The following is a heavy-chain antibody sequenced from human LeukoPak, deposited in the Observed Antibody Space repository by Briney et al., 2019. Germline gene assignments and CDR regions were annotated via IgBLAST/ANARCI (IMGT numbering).Heavy chain of an antibody. J-gene: IGHJ4*02. CDR1: GFTFSSHR. CDR2: IKQDGTEK. CDR3: ARAGYSYGLFDY. Sequence: GGSLRLSCAASGFTFSSHRMSWVRQAPGKGLEWVTNIKQDGTEKYYVDSVKGRFTISRDNAKNSLYLHMNSLRAEDTAVYYCARAGYSYGLFDYWGQGTLVTVSS. V-gene: IGHV3-7*01. D-gene: IGHD5-18*01.